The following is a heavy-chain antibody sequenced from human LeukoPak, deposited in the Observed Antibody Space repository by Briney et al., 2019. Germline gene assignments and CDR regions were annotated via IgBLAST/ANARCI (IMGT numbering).Heavy chain of an antibody. CDR3: ARDPQQQLYFDY. D-gene: IGHD6-13*01. CDR2: ISSSSSYI. CDR1: GFTFSSYS. Sequence: PGGSLRLSCAASGFTFSSYSMNWVRQAPGKGLEWVSSISSSSSYIYYADSVKGRFTISRDNAKNSLYLQMNSLRAEDTAVYYCARDPQQQLYFDYWGQGTLVTVSS. J-gene: IGHJ4*02. V-gene: IGHV3-21*01.